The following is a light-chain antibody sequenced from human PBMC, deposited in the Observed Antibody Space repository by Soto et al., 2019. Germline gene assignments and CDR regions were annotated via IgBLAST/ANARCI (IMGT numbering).Light chain of an antibody. CDR1: QTISSW. CDR3: QHRHSYPVT. Sequence: DIQMTQSPSTLSGSVGDRVTITCRASQTISSWLAWYQQKPGKAPKLLIHTASTLQSGVPSTFSGSGSGTEFTLTISSLQPEDVATYYCQHRHSYPVTFGGGTKVDIK. V-gene: IGKV1-5*01. CDR2: TAS. J-gene: IGKJ4*01.